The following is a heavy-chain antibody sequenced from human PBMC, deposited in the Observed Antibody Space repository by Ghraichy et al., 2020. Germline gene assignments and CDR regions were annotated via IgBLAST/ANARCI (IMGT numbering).Heavy chain of an antibody. V-gene: IGHV1-69*10. CDR3: ASSDPPSSSGYQLWDFDY. Sequence: SVKVSCKASGGTFSSYAISWVRQAPGQGLEWMGGIIPIFGIANYAQKFQGRVTITADKSTSTAYMELSSLRSEDTAVYYCASSDPPSSSGYQLWDFDYWGQGTLVTVSS. D-gene: IGHD3-22*01. CDR1: GGTFSSYA. J-gene: IGHJ4*02. CDR2: IIPIFGIA.